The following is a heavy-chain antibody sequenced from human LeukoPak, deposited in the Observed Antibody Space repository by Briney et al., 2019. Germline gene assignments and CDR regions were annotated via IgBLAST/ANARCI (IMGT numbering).Heavy chain of an antibody. CDR2: IRYDGSII. J-gene: IGHJ4*02. V-gene: IGHV3-30*02. CDR3: AADAGGGG. CDR1: GFTFSSYG. D-gene: IGHD2-15*01. Sequence: GGSLRLSCTTSGFTFSSYGMHWVRQALGKGLEWVTFIRYDGSIITYADSVAARFTISRDNSKSMLYLQMKSLRPGDTALYYCAADAGGGGWGEGTLVTVSS.